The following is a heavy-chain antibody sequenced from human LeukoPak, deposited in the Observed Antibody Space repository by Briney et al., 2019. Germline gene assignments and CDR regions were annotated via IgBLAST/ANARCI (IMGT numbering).Heavy chain of an antibody. CDR2: ISSSSTYT. J-gene: IGHJ4*02. D-gene: IGHD6-19*01. V-gene: IGHV3-21*01. CDR3: ASDKGGSGWSYYFDF. Sequence: GGSLRLSRAASGFTFSSSSMNWVRQAPGKGLEWVSSISSSSTYTYYADLVKGRFTISRDNAENSLYLQMSSLRAEDTAVYYCASDKGGSGWSYYFDFWGQGTLVTVSS. CDR1: GFTFSSSS.